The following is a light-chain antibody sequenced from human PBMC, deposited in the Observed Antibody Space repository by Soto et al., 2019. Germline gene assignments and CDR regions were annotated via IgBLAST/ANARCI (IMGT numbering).Light chain of an antibody. CDR1: TSDVDTYKY. CDR2: DVS. Sequence: QLVLTQPRSVSGSPGQSVTISCTGATSDVDTYKYVSWYQHHPGKAPKLVVYDVSKRPSGVPDRFSGSKSGNTASLTISGLQAEDEADYYCCSYAGSYTFAVFGGGTQLTVL. J-gene: IGLJ7*01. CDR3: CSYAGSYTFAV. V-gene: IGLV2-11*01.